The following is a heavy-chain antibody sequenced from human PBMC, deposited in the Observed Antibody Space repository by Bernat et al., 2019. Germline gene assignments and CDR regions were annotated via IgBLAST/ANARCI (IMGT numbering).Heavy chain of an antibody. CDR2: ISSSSSTI. J-gene: IGHJ4*02. D-gene: IGHD6-6*01. Sequence: EVQLVESGGGLVQPGGSLRLSCAASGFTFSSYSMNWVRQAPGKGLEWVSYISSSSSTIYYADSVKGRFTISRDNSKNTLFLQMNSLRAEDTAVYFCARSGGSSDDYWGQGTLVTVSS. V-gene: IGHV3-48*01. CDR3: ARSGGSSDDY. CDR1: GFTFSSYS.